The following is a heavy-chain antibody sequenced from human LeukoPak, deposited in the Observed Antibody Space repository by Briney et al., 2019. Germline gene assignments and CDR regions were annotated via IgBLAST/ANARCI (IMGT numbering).Heavy chain of an antibody. CDR2: ISGTSGST. J-gene: IGHJ4*02. V-gene: IGHV3-23*01. Sequence: PGGSLRLSCAASGFIFSSYAMSWVRQAPGKGLEWVSVISGTSGSTYYADAVKGRFTISRDNSKNTLYLERNSLRAKDTDVYYCAKGLTGGEYSSSWFDYWGQGTLVTVSS. D-gene: IGHD6-13*01. CDR3: AKGLTGGEYSSSWFDY. CDR1: GFIFSSYA.